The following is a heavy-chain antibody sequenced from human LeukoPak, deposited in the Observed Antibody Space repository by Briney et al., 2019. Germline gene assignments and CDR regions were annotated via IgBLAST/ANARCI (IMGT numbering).Heavy chain of an antibody. CDR3: ARALKNYDILTGYYY. V-gene: IGHV3-23*01. CDR1: GFTFTSYA. J-gene: IGHJ4*02. Sequence: GGSLRLSCAASGFTFTSYAMSWVRQAPGKGLEWVSVLTGDGNTYYADSVKGRFTNSRDDSKNTLFLQMNSLRAEDTAVYYCARALKNYDILTGYYYWGQGTLVTVSS. D-gene: IGHD3-9*01. CDR2: LTGDGNT.